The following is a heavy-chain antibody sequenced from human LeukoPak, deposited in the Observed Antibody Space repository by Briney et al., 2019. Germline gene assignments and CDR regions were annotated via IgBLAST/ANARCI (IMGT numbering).Heavy chain of an antibody. CDR2: IIPIFGTA. J-gene: IGHJ3*02. D-gene: IGHD3-3*01. V-gene: IGHV1-69*13. CDR1: GGTFSSYA. Sequence: SVKVSCKASGGTFSSYAISWVRQASGQGLEWMGGIIPIFGTANYAQKFQGRVTITADESTSTAYMELSSLRSEDTAVYYCARTSLRFLEWLLDAFDIWGQGTMVTVSS. CDR3: ARTSLRFLEWLLDAFDI.